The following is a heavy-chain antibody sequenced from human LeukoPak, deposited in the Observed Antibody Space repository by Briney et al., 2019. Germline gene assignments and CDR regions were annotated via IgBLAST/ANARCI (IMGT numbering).Heavy chain of an antibody. CDR3: ARGHGSYFHY. V-gene: IGHV4-39*07. J-gene: IGHJ4*02. CDR2: IYYSGST. D-gene: IGHD1-26*01. Sequence: SETLSLTCTVSGGSISSSNYYWGWIRQPPGKGLEWIGSIYYSGSTYYNPSLKSRVTISVDTSKNQFSLKLSSVTAADTAVYYCARGHGSYFHYWGQGTLVTVSS. CDR1: GGSISSSNYY.